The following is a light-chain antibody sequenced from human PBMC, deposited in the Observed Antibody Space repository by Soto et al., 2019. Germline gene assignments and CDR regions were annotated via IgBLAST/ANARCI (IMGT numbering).Light chain of an antibody. Sequence: DLQMTQSPSSLSASVGDRVTITCQASQDISNYLNWYQQKPGKATKLLIYDASNLETGVTSRFSGSGSGTEFTFTISSLQPEYIATYYCQQYDNLPLTFGGGTKVEIK. CDR3: QQYDNLPLT. CDR1: QDISNY. CDR2: DAS. V-gene: IGKV1-33*01. J-gene: IGKJ4*01.